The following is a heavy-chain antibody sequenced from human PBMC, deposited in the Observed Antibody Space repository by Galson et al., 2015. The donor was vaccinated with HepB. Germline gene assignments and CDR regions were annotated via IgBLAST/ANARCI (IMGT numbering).Heavy chain of an antibody. CDR1: GFTFSGNW. D-gene: IGHD3-22*01. J-gene: IGHJ6*02. CDR3: ARDNSPLGYYYGMDV. Sequence: SLRLSCAAPGFTFSGNWMHWIRQAPGKGLVWVSQINSDETDTRYADSVKGRFTISGDNSKNTLYLQMNSLRVEDTAVYYCARDNSPLGYYYGMDVWGQGTTVSVSS. V-gene: IGHV3-74*01. CDR2: INSDETDT.